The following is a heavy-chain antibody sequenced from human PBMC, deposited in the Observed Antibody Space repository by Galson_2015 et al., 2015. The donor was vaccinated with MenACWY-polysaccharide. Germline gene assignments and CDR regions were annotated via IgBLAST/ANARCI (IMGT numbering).Heavy chain of an antibody. V-gene: IGHV4-30-4*01. CDR2: MYNRGGT. D-gene: IGHD6-13*01. CDR1: GGSVSSGDYY. J-gene: IGHJ4*02. Sequence: TLSLTCTVSGGSVSSGDYYWSWIRQPPGKGLEWIGYMYNRGGTHYNPSLKSQVTISVDTSKNQFSLRLSSVTAADTAVYYCARDSGWTYSSSWYFDYWGQGALVTVSS. CDR3: ARDSGWTYSSSWYFDY.